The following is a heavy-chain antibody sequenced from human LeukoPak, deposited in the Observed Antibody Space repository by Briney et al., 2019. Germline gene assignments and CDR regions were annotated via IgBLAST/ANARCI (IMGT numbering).Heavy chain of an antibody. D-gene: IGHD3-22*01. V-gene: IGHV4-59*01. Sequence: PSETLSLTCTASGCSISSYYWSWIRQPPGKGLEWVWYIYYSGSTNYNPSLKRRVTISVDTSKNQFSLKLSSVTAADTAVYYCAKFPRGFYYDSSGYHYYYMDVWGKGTTVTVSS. CDR3: AKFPRGFYYDSSGYHYYYMDV. CDR1: GCSISSYY. J-gene: IGHJ6*03. CDR2: IYYSGST.